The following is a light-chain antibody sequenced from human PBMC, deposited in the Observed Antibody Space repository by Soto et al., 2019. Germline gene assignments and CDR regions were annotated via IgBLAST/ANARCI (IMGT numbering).Light chain of an antibody. Sequence: DIQMTQSQSSLSASVGDRVTITCRASQGIRNGLDWYQQKPGKAPKPLIYAASSLLSGVPSRFSGRGSGTEFTLTISSLQPEDFATYYCLQHNTYPPTFGQGTKLEIK. CDR1: QGIRNG. CDR2: AAS. V-gene: IGKV1-17*01. J-gene: IGKJ2*01. CDR3: LQHNTYPPT.